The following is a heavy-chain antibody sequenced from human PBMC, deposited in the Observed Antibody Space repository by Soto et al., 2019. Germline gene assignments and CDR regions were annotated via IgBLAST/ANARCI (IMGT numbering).Heavy chain of an antibody. V-gene: IGHV4-59*08. J-gene: IGHJ4*02. D-gene: IGHD3-16*01. CDR3: ARLLHLGEFYFDY. Sequence: SETLSLTCTVSGGSINSYYWNWIRQPPGKGLEWIGYVYHTGSTDYNPSLRNRVTMSVDPSKNQFSLKLSSVTAADTAVYYCARLLHLGEFYFDYWGKGTLVTVSS. CDR2: VYHTGST. CDR1: GGSINSYY.